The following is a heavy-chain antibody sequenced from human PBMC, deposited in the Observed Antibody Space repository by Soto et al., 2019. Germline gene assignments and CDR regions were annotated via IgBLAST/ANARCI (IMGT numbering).Heavy chain of an antibody. Sequence: GSLRLSCAASGFTFSDYYMTWIRQAPGKGLEWVSYISSSGTGIYYPDSMKGRFTISRDNAKKSLYLQMSSLRAEDTAVYYCARAYSDAFDIWGQGTMVTVSS. CDR1: GFTFSDYY. CDR3: ARAYSDAFDI. V-gene: IGHV3-11*01. D-gene: IGHD2-15*01. J-gene: IGHJ3*02. CDR2: ISSSGTGI.